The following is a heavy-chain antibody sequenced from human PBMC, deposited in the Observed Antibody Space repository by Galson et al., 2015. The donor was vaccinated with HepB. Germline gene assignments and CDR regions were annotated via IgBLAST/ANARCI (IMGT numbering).Heavy chain of an antibody. CDR2: ISSSGDNS. CDR3: AKRAADNNWYSFHY. D-gene: IGHD1-7*01. CDR1: GFTFSSYA. J-gene: IGHJ4*02. Sequence: SLRLSCAASGFTFSSYAMNWVRQAPGKGLEWVSTISSSGDNSYYADSVKGRFTISRDNSKNTLYLQMNSLRVEDTAVYYCAKRAADNNWYSFHYWGQGTLVTVSS. V-gene: IGHV3-23*01.